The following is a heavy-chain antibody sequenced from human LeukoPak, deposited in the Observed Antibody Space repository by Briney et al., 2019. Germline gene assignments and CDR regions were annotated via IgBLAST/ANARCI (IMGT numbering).Heavy chain of an antibody. CDR2: ISSSSSTI. Sequence: PGGSLRLSCAASGFTFSSYSVNWVRQAPGKGLEWVSYISSSSSTIYYADSVKGRFTISRDNAKNSLYLQMNSLRDEDTAVYYCATVWGSYRDRKAYFDYWGQGTLVTVSS. CDR3: ATVWGSYRDRKAYFDY. J-gene: IGHJ4*02. CDR1: GFTFSSYS. V-gene: IGHV3-48*02. D-gene: IGHD3-16*02.